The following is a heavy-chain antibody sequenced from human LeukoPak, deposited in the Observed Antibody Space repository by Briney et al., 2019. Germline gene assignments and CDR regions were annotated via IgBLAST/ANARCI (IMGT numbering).Heavy chain of an antibody. CDR2: IKQDGSEK. Sequence: GGSLRLSCAASGFTFSSYRMSWVRQAPGKGLEWVANIKQDGSEKYYVDSVKGRFTISRDNAKNLLYLQMNSLRAEDTAVYYCAELGITMIGGVWGKGTTVTISS. D-gene: IGHD3-10*02. J-gene: IGHJ6*04. V-gene: IGHV3-7*01. CDR1: GFTFSSYR. CDR3: AELGITMIGGV.